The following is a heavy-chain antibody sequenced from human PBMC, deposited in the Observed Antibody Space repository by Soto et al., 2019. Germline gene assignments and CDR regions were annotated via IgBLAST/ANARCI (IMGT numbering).Heavy chain of an antibody. Sequence: PSGTMSLTCTVSGGSISSSSYYWGWIRQPPGKGLEWIGSIYYSGSTYYNPSLKSRVTISVDTSKNQFSLKLSSVTAADTAVYYCASETYYYDSSGYSLYYWGQGTLVTVSS. CDR3: ASETYYYDSSGYSLYY. J-gene: IGHJ4*02. CDR1: GGSISSSSYY. V-gene: IGHV4-39*01. D-gene: IGHD3-22*01. CDR2: IYYSGST.